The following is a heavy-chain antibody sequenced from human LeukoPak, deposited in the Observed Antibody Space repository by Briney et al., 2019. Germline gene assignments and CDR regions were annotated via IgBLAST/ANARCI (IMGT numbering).Heavy chain of an antibody. CDR1: GFTFDDYG. V-gene: IGHV3-20*04. CDR3: ARGAPDYYGSGSYGGGYYFDY. D-gene: IGHD3-10*01. Sequence: GGSLRLSCAASGFTFDDYGMSWVRRAPGKGLEWVSGINWNGGSTGYADSVKGRFTISRDNAKNSLYLQMNSLRAEDTALYYCARGAPDYYGSGSYGGGYYFDYWGQGTLVTVSS. CDR2: INWNGGST. J-gene: IGHJ4*02.